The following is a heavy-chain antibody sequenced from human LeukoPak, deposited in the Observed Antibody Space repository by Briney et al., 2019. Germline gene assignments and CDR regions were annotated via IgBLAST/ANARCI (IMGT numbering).Heavy chain of an antibody. J-gene: IGHJ2*01. CDR1: GFMFNDYA. V-gene: IGHV3-9*01. CDR2: ISWNSGNM. D-gene: IGHD6-13*01. Sequence: GRSLRLSCTPSGFMFNDYALHWVRQAPGKGLEWVSSISWNSGNMYYVDSVKGRFTISRDNAKNSLSLQMNSLKPEDTALYYCAKGPGLGAGKRYLDLWGRGTLVIVSS. CDR3: AKGPGLGAGKRYLDL.